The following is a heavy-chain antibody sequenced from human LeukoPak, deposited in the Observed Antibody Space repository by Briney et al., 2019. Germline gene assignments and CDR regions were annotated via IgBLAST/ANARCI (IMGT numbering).Heavy chain of an antibody. J-gene: IGHJ4*02. CDR1: GYTLTKLS. D-gene: IGHD5-12*01. CDR3: ATVVLDRGYYFEH. V-gene: IGHV1-24*01. CDR2: FDPEDGAT. Sequence: GASVTLSCKVSGYTLTKLSMHWVRQAPGKGLEWMGGFDPEDGATIYAQKFQGRVTMTEDTSTDTAYMELSSLRSEDTAVYYCATVVLDRGYYFEHWGRGTLVTVSS.